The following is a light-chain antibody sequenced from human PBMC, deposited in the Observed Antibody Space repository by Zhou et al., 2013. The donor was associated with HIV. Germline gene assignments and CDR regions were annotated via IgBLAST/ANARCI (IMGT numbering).Light chain of an antibody. J-gene: IGKJ1*01. Sequence: DIQLTQSPSSLSASVGDRVTITCRASQDIRSALGWFQQKPGQAPKRLIYAASSLQSGVPSRFSGSGSGTDFTLTISSLQPEDFATYYCQQSYSTPPWTFGQGTKVEIK. CDR2: AAS. CDR3: QQSYSTPPWT. V-gene: IGKV1-39*01. CDR1: QDIRSA.